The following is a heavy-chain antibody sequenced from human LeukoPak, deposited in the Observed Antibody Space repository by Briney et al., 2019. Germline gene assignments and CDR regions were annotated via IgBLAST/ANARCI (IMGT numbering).Heavy chain of an antibody. Sequence: SETLSLTCAVYGGSFSGHYWSWIRQPPGKGLEWIGEINHSGSTNYNPSLKSRVTTSVDTSKNQFSLKLSSVTAADTAVYYCARAPSVLRYCSGGSCFSRGPYYFDYWGQGTLVTVSS. CDR3: ARAPSVLRYCSGGSCFSRGPYYFDY. CDR1: GGSFSGHY. V-gene: IGHV4-34*01. CDR2: INHSGST. D-gene: IGHD2-15*01. J-gene: IGHJ4*02.